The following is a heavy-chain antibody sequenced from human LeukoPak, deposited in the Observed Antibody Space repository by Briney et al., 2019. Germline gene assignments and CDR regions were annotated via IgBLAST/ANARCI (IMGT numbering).Heavy chain of an antibody. V-gene: IGHV3-30-3*01. Sequence: GGSLRLSCAASGFTFSSYAMHWVRQAPGKGLEWVAVISYDGSNKYYADSVKGRFTISRDNSKNTLYLQMNSLRAEDTAVYYCARDLTIVVVPAAIHYYYYGMDVWGQGTTVTVSS. CDR3: ARDLTIVVVPAAIHYYYYGMDV. CDR1: GFTFSSYA. J-gene: IGHJ6*02. D-gene: IGHD2-2*01. CDR2: ISYDGSNK.